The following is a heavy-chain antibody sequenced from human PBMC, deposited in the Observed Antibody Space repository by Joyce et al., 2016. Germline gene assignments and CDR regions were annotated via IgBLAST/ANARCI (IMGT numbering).Heavy chain of an antibody. CDR2: ISWDGGST. D-gene: IGHD3-3*01. CDR3: AKDRGGFGVVISSYLDY. J-gene: IGHJ4*02. V-gene: IGHV3-43*01. Sequence: EVQLVESGGVVVQPGGSLRLSCAASGFTFADYTLHWVRQAPGKGLEWVSLISWDGGSTYYADAVKGRFTISRDNSKNSLYLQMNSLRTEDTALYYCAKDRGGFGVVISSYLDYWGQGTLVTVSS. CDR1: GFTFADYT.